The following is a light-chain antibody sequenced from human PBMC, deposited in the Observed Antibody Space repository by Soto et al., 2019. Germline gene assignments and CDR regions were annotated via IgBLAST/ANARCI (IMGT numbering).Light chain of an antibody. CDR1: SNDVGGYNF. J-gene: IGLJ2*01. V-gene: IGLV2-14*01. CDR2: AVS. CDR3: SSYTSSSTLV. Sequence: QSVLTQPASVSGSPGQSITISCTGSSNDVGGYNFVSWYQQHPGKAPKLMIYAVSNRPSGVSNRFSGSKSGNTASLTISGLHTEDEADYYCSSYTSSSTLVFGGGTQLTVL.